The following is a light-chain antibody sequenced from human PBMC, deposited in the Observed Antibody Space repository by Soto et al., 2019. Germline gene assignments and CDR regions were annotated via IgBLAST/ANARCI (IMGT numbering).Light chain of an antibody. V-gene: IGLV2-14*02. CDR3: SSSTITSYV. J-gene: IGLJ1*01. Sequence: QSALTQPASVSGSSGQSITISCTGTSSDVGSYNLVSWHQHHPGKAPKLIIYEGDKRPSGVSNRFSGSKSGNTASLTISGLRAEDEADYYCSSSTITSYVFGTGTKLTVL. CDR1: SSDVGSYNL. CDR2: EGD.